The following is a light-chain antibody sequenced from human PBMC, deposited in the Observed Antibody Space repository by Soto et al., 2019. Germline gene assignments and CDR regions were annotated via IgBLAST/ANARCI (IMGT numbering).Light chain of an antibody. CDR2: GAS. V-gene: IGLV7-43*01. Sequence: QTVVTQEPSLTVSPGGTVTLTCDSSTGAVTSDYYPNWFQQKPGQPPRALIYGASNKHSWTPARFSGSLLGDKAALTLSGVQPEDEAEYYCLLHYGGGVVFGGGTKLTVL. CDR3: LLHYGGGVV. CDR1: TGAVTSDYY. J-gene: IGLJ2*01.